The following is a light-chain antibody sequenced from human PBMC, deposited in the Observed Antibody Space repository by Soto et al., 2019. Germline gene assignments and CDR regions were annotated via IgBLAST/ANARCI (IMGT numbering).Light chain of an antibody. CDR2: GAS. CDR1: QSVSSK. Sequence: EIVMTQSPGTLSVSPGESATLSCRASQSVSSKLAWYQQKPGQAPRLLIYGASTRATGIPARFSGSGSGTEFTLTISSLQSEDFAVYYCQQYNNWPSLTFGGGTKVEIK. J-gene: IGKJ4*01. V-gene: IGKV3-15*01. CDR3: QQYNNWPSLT.